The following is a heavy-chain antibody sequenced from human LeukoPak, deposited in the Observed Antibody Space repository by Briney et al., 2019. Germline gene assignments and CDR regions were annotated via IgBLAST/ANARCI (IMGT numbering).Heavy chain of an antibody. J-gene: IGHJ4*02. Sequence: PGGSLRLSCAAAGFSFNEYAMHWVRQAPGKGLEWVAVIWRDGSNKYYADSVKGRFTISRDNSKNTLYLQMNSLRAEDTAVYYCAKARGRDGYKDELDYWGQGTLVTVSS. CDR1: GFSFNEYA. D-gene: IGHD5-24*01. CDR2: IWRDGSNK. CDR3: AKARGRDGYKDELDY. V-gene: IGHV3-33*06.